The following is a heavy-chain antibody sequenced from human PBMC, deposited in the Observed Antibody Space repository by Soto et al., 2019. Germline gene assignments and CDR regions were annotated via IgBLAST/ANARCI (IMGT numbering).Heavy chain of an antibody. CDR3: ARETGYSSGWRQDY. D-gene: IGHD6-19*01. V-gene: IGHV3-7*01. Sequence: GGSLRLSCAASGFTFSSYWMSWVRQAPGKGLEWVANIKQDGSEKYYVDSVKGRFTISRDNAKNSLYLQMNSLRAEDTAVYYCARETGYSSGWRQDYWGQGTLVTVSS. CDR2: IKQDGSEK. CDR1: GFTFSSYW. J-gene: IGHJ4*02.